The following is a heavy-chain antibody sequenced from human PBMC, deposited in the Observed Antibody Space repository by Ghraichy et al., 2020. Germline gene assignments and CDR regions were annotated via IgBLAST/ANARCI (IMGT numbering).Heavy chain of an antibody. Sequence: GGSLRLSCAASGFTFSSYSMNWVRQAPGKGLEWVSSISSSSSYIYYADSVKGRFTISRDNAKNSLYLQMNSLRAEDTAVYYCAREDFWSGYGTDYYYYGMDVWGQGTTVTVSS. CDR1: GFTFSSYS. J-gene: IGHJ6*02. D-gene: IGHD3-3*01. CDR2: ISSSSSYI. CDR3: AREDFWSGYGTDYYYYGMDV. V-gene: IGHV3-21*01.